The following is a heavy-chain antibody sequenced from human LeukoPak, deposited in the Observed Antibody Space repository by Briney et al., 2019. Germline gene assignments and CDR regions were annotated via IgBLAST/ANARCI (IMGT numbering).Heavy chain of an antibody. CDR2: IYYSGST. V-gene: IGHV4-59*01. CDR3: ARESIAAAGGDDAFDI. J-gene: IGHJ3*02. Sequence: SETLSLTCTVSGGSISSYYWSWIRQPPGKGLEWIGYIYYSGSTNYNPSLKSRVTISVDTSKNQFSLKLSSVTAADTAVYYCARESIAAAGGDDAFDIWGQGTMVTASS. CDR1: GGSISSYY. D-gene: IGHD6-13*01.